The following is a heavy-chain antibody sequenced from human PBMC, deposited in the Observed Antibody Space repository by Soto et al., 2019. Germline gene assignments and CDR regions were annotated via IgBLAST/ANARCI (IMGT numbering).Heavy chain of an antibody. D-gene: IGHD2-2*01. CDR3: ARLTVPLDIVVLPAASFDF. J-gene: IGHJ4*02. CDR1: ADTFTSYY. CDR2: INPNSGGT. Sequence: ASVEVSCKATADTFTSYYIHWVRQAPGQGLEWMGWINPNSGGTNYAQKFQGRVAMTRDTSISTAYMELSRLRSDDTAVYYCARLTVPLDIVVLPAASFDFWGQGALVTVAS. V-gene: IGHV1-2*02.